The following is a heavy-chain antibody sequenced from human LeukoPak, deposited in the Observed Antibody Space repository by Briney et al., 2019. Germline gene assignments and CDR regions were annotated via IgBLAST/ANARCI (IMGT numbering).Heavy chain of an antibody. CDR2: IKQDGSEK. D-gene: IGHD1-14*01. CDR1: TFTFSNYW. V-gene: IGHV3-7*03. J-gene: IGHJ3*02. CDR3: ARDVLAAGATGTFDI. Sequence: GGSLRLSCAASTFTFSNYWMSWVRQAPGKGLEWVANIKQDGSEKYYVDSVKGRFTIPRDNAKTSLYLQMNSLRAEDTAVYYCARDVLAAGATGTFDIWGQGTMVTVSS.